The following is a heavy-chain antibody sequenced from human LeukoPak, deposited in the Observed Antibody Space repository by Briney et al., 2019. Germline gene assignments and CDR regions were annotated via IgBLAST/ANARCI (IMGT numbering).Heavy chain of an antibody. D-gene: IGHD1-26*01. V-gene: IGHV1-69*01. J-gene: IGHJ3*02. CDR1: GGTFSSYA. CDR2: IIPIFGTA. CDR3: ARPVGSKDAFDI. Sequence: SVKVSCKASGGTFSSYAISWVRQAPGQGLEWMGGIIPIFGTANYAQKFQGRVTITADESTSTAYMELSSLRSEDMAVYYCARPVGSKDAFDIWGQGTMVTVSS.